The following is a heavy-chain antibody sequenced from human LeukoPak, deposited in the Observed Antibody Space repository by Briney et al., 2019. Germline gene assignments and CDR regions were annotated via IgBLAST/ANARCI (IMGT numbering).Heavy chain of an antibody. Sequence: ASVKVSCKASGYTFTSYAMNWVRQAPGQGLEWMGWINTNTGNPTYAQGFTGRFVFSLDTSVSTAYLQISSLKAEDTAVYYCARDVLRYFDWLPYYYYSMDVWGQGTTVTVSS. D-gene: IGHD3-9*01. CDR1: GYTFTSYA. V-gene: IGHV7-4-1*02. J-gene: IGHJ6*02. CDR2: INTNTGNP. CDR3: ARDVLRYFDWLPYYYYSMDV.